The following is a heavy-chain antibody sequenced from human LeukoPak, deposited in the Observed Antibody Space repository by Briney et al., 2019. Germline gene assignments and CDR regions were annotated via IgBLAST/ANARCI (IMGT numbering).Heavy chain of an antibody. V-gene: IGHV3-7*01. Sequence: PGGSLRLACAASGFTFSRYWMNWVRQAPAKGLEWVANIKQDGREKSYVDGVKGRFTGSRDNAKNSLYLQMKSLRAEDTAVYYCAKVSSRHSGIVGATQVVSMDYWGQGTLVTVSS. J-gene: IGHJ4*02. CDR2: IKQDGREK. CDR1: GFTFSRYW. D-gene: IGHD1-26*01. CDR3: AKVSSRHSGIVGATQVVSMDY.